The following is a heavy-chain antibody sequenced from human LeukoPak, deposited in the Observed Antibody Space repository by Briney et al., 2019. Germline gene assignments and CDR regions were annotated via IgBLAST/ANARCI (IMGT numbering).Heavy chain of an antibody. V-gene: IGHV4-59*01. CDR2: IYYTGTT. Sequence: SETLSLTCTVSGGSISDYYWTWIRQPPGKKLEWIGNIYYTGTTNYNPSLKSRVTISVDTSKSQFSLKLNSVTAADTAVYHCARGSGDYATSDAEYFQHWGQGTLVTVSS. D-gene: IGHD4-17*01. CDR3: ARGSGDYATSDAEYFQH. J-gene: IGHJ1*01. CDR1: GGSISDYY.